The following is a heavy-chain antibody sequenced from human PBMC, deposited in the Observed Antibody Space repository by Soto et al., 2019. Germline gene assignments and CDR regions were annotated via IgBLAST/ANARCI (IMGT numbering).Heavy chain of an antibody. J-gene: IGHJ5*02. CDR2: IDPSDSYT. Sequence: PGESLKISCKGSGYSFTSYWISWVRQMPGKGLEWMGRIDPSDSYTNYSPSFQGHVTISADKSISTAYLQWSSLKASDTAMYYCARHASDMDWSDPWGQGTLVTVSS. CDR1: GYSFTSYW. CDR3: ARHASDMDWSDP. D-gene: IGHD2-2*01. V-gene: IGHV5-10-1*01.